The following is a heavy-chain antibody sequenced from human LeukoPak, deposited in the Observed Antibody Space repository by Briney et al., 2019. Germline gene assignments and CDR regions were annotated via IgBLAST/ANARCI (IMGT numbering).Heavy chain of an antibody. CDR1: GDTFTNYY. CDR3: ARDMKRSRARWENLGFDP. Sequence: ASVKVSCKASGDTFTNYYIHWVRQAPGQGLEWMGFINPSGSSAAYAQKFQGRLTMTRDMFTSTDYMELTSLTSDDTAVYYCARDMKRSRARWENLGFDPWGQGTLVTVSS. D-gene: IGHD1-26*01. CDR2: INPSGSSA. J-gene: IGHJ5*02. V-gene: IGHV1-46*01.